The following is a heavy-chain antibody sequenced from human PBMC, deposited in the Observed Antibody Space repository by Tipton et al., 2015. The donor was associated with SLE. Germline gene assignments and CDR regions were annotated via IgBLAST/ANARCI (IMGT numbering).Heavy chain of an antibody. CDR3: ARGAGWLQLGASFDY. J-gene: IGHJ4*02. Sequence: SGFTFSSYAMHWVRQAPGKGLEWVAVISYDGSNKYYADSVKGRFTISRDNSKNTLYLQMNSLRAEDTAVYYCARGAGWLQLGASFDYWGQGTLVTVSS. CDR1: GFTFSSYA. D-gene: IGHD5-24*01. V-gene: IGHV3-30*04. CDR2: ISYDGSNK.